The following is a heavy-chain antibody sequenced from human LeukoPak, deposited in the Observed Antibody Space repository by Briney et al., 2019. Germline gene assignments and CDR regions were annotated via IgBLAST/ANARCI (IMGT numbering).Heavy chain of an antibody. CDR2: INPNSGGT. CDR1: GYTFTGYY. Sequence: ASVKVSCKASGYTFTGYYMHWVRQAPGQGLEWMGRINPNSGGTNYAQKFQGRVTMTRDTSISTAYMELSRLRSDDTAVYYCARDRARVAGILRGWFDPWGQGTLVTVSS. V-gene: IGHV1-2*06. CDR3: ARDRARVAGILRGWFDP. J-gene: IGHJ5*02. D-gene: IGHD6-19*01.